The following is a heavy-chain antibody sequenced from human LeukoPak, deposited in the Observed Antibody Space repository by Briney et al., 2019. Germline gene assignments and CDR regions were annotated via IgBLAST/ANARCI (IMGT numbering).Heavy chain of an antibody. J-gene: IGHJ6*02. D-gene: IGHD6-13*01. CDR3: ARGSSWSNADGMDV. CDR1: GGSFSGYY. V-gene: IGHV4-34*01. Sequence: SETLSLTCAVYGGSFSGYYWSWIRQPPGKGLEWIGEINHSGSTNYNPSLKSRVTISVDTSKNQFSLKLSSVTAADTAVYHCARGSSWSNADGMDVWGQGTTVTVSS. CDR2: INHSGST.